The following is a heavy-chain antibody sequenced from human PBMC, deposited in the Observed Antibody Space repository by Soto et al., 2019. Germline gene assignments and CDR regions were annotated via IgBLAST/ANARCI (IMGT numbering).Heavy chain of an antibody. CDR2: IIPILGIA. CDR3: AIASPVNGSGSYDAFDI. Sequence: QVQLVQSGAEVKKPGSSVKVSCKASGGTFSSYTISWVRQAPGQGLEWMGRIIPILGIANYAQKFQGRVTMTADKSTSTADMELSSLRSEDTAVYYCAIASPVNGSGSYDAFDIWGQGTMVTVSS. V-gene: IGHV1-69*02. CDR1: GGTFSSYT. J-gene: IGHJ3*02. D-gene: IGHD3-10*01.